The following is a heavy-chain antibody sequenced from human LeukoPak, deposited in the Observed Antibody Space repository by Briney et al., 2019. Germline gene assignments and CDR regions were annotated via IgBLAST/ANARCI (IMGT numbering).Heavy chain of an antibody. J-gene: IGHJ5*02. CDR1: GFTFDDYA. D-gene: IGHD3-3*01. CDR2: ISWNSGSI. CDR3: AKAFWSGYYTGNWFDP. V-gene: IGHV3-9*01. Sequence: GGSLRLSCAASGFTFDDYAMHWVRHAPGKGLEWVSGISWNSGSIGYADSVKGRFTISRDNAKNSLYLQMNSLRAEDTALYYCAKAFWSGYYTGNWFDPWGQGTLVTVSS.